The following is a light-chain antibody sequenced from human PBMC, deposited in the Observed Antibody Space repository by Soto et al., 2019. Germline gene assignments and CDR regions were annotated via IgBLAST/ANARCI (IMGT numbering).Light chain of an antibody. CDR1: SSNIGNNY. V-gene: IGLV1-51*02. Sequence: VLTQPPSVSAAPGQKVTISCSGSSSNIGNNYVSWYQQLPGTAPKLLIYENNKRPSGIPDRFSGSKSGTSATLGITGLQTGDEADYYCGTWDSSLSAGWLFGGGTKVTVL. CDR3: GTWDSSLSAGWL. J-gene: IGLJ3*02. CDR2: ENN.